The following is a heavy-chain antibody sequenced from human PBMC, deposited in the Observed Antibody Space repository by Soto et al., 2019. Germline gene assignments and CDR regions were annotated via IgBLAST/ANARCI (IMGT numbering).Heavy chain of an antibody. CDR2: IYDSGSP. D-gene: IGHD2-8*01. CDR1: GGSISVYY. J-gene: IGHJ4*02. V-gene: IGHV4-59*01. CDR3: ARDRDAYCRNGGCSGPYLDC. Sequence: SETLSLTCTISGGSISVYYWSWIRQPPGQALEWIGYIYDSGSPYYNPSLRSRVIISADTSKNQISLKLTSATAADTAVYYCARDRDAYCRNGGCSGPYLDCWGRGTQVTVSS.